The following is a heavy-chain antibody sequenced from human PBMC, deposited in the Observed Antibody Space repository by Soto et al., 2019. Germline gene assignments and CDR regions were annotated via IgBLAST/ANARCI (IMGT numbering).Heavy chain of an antibody. CDR3: ARLPGGTAPRPAY. CDR2: IINSGEST. CDR1: GFNISYNA. V-gene: IGHV3-23*01. Sequence: GGSLSLSCVASGFNISYNAMSWVRQAPGKGLRWVSTIINSGESTYYADSVKGRFTISRDSSKNTLYLQKNSLRAEDTAVYYFARLPGGTAPRPAYWGQGTLVTVSS. J-gene: IGHJ4*02. D-gene: IGHD6-6*01.